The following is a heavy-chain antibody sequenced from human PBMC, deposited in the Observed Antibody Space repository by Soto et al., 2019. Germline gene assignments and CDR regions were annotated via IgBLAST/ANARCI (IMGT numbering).Heavy chain of an antibody. V-gene: IGHV4-39*01. Sequence: SETLSLTCTVSGGSISSSSYYWGWIRQPPGKGLEWIGSIYYSGSTYYNPSLKSRVTISVDTSKNQFSLKLSSVTAADTAVYYCARGDYYGSGSYYTSFDYWGQGTLVTVSS. CDR2: IYYSGST. D-gene: IGHD3-10*01. J-gene: IGHJ4*02. CDR1: GGSISSSSYY. CDR3: ARGDYYGSGSYYTSFDY.